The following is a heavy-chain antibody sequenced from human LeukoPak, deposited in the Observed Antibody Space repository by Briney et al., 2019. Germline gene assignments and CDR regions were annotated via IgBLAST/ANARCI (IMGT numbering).Heavy chain of an antibody. CDR3: ATDSITIFGVVIIPFDY. D-gene: IGHD3-3*01. CDR1: GGTFSSYA. J-gene: IGHJ4*02. CDR2: IIPIFGTA. Sequence: GASVKVSCKVSGGTFSSYAISWVRQAPGQGLEWMGGIIPIFGTANYAQKFQGRVTITADESTSTAYMELSSLRSEDTAVCYCATDSITIFGVVIIPFDYWGQGTLVTVSS. V-gene: IGHV1-69*13.